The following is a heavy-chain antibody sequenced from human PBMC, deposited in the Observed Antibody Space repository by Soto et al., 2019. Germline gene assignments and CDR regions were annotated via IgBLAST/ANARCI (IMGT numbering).Heavy chain of an antibody. V-gene: IGHV1-8*01. D-gene: IGHD4-17*01. Sequence: QVQLVQSGGEVKKPGASVKVSCKASGYTFTSYDINWVRQATGQGLEWMGWMNSNSGNTGYAQKFKGRVTMTRNTSISTAYMELSSLRTDDTAVYYCARAYGDLDFDYWGQGTLVTVSS. CDR2: MNSNSGNT. CDR1: GYTFTSYD. CDR3: ARAYGDLDFDY. J-gene: IGHJ4*02.